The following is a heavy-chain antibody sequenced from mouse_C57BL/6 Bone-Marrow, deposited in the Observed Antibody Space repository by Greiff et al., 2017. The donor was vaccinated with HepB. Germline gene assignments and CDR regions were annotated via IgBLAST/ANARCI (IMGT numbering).Heavy chain of an antibody. CDR2: ISSGGDYI. Sequence: EVNLVESGEGLVKPGGSLKLSCAASGFTFSSYAMSWVRQTPEKRLEWVAYISSGGDYIYYADTVKGRFTISRDNARNTLYLQMSSLKSEDTAMYYCTRWNYYSYYFDYWGQGTTLTVSS. V-gene: IGHV5-9-1*02. D-gene: IGHD1-1*01. J-gene: IGHJ2*01. CDR3: TRWNYYSYYFDY. CDR1: GFTFSSYA.